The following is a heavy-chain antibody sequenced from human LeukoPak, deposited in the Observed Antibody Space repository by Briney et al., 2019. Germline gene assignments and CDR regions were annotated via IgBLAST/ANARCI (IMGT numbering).Heavy chain of an antibody. CDR2: INHSGST. J-gene: IGHJ6*03. D-gene: IGHD6-13*01. CDR1: GGSFSGYY. V-gene: IGHV4-34*01. Sequence: NPSETLSLTCAVYGGSFSGYYWSWIRQPPGKGLEWIGEINHSGSTNYNPSLKSRVTISVDTSKNQFSLKLSSVTAADTAVYYCARGRIAAAGKGYYYYYYMDVWGKGTTVTVSS. CDR3: ARGRIAAAGKGYYYYYYMDV.